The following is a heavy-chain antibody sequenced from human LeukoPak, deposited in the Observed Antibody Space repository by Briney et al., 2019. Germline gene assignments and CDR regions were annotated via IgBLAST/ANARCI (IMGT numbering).Heavy chain of an antibody. Sequence: SETLSLTCTVSGGSISSSSYYWGWIRQPPGKGLEWIGSIYYSGSTYYNPSLKSRVTISVDTSKSQFSLKLSSVTAADTAVYYCARAVVVPAAILYYYYMDVWGKGTTVTVSS. D-gene: IGHD2-2*01. J-gene: IGHJ6*03. V-gene: IGHV4-39*07. CDR1: GGSISSSSYY. CDR3: ARAVVVPAAILYYYYMDV. CDR2: IYYSGST.